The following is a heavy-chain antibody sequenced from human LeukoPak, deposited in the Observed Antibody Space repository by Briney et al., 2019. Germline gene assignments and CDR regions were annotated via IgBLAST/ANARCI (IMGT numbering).Heavy chain of an antibody. D-gene: IGHD1-1*01. V-gene: IGHV1-2*03. J-gene: IGHJ3*02. CDR2: INPNSGAT. CDR3: ARDRARVGTMVDGFEI. Sequence: LAASVKVSCKASGYTFTGQYMHWVRQAPGQGLEWMEWINPNSGATNYAQKFQGRVTMTRDTSITTAYMELSRLISDDTAVYYCARDRARVGTMVDGFEIWGQGTVVTVTS. CDR1: GYTFTGQY.